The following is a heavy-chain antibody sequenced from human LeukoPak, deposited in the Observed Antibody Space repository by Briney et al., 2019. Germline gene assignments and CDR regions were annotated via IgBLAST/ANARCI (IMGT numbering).Heavy chain of an antibody. Sequence: SETLSLTCAVFITSFSGYYWSWIRQPPGKGLEWIGEINHSGSTNYNPSLKSRVTISVDTSKNQFSLKLSSVTAADTAVYYCARVRAAAGRLYYYYYYMDVWGKGTTVTVSS. CDR1: ITSFSGYY. D-gene: IGHD6-13*01. CDR3: ARVRAAAGRLYYYYYYMDV. CDR2: INHSGST. J-gene: IGHJ6*03. V-gene: IGHV4-34*01.